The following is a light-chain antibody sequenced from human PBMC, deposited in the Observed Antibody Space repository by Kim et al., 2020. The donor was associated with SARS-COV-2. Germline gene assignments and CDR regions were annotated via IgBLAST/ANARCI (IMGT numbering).Light chain of an antibody. CDR2: NKD. V-gene: IGLV3-19*01. Sequence: SSELTQDPAVSVALGQTVRITCQGNSLRNYHASWYQQRPGQAPVLVIYNKDNRPSGIPDRFSGSSSVDTASLTITGARAEDEADYYCNSRDTSGNLWVFGGGTQLT. J-gene: IGLJ3*02. CDR3: NSRDTSGNLWV. CDR1: SLRNYH.